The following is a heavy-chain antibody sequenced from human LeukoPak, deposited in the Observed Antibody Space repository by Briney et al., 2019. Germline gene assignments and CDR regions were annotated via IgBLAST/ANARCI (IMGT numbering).Heavy chain of an antibody. CDR3: ARHIQVAFRVSRLGWFDS. CDR1: GGSMISSSYY. D-gene: IGHD3-3*02. Sequence: SETLSLTCTVSGGSMISSSYYWGWIRQPPGKGLEWIGSIYYSGNTYYNPSLKSRVTISVDTSKNQFYMKLSSVTAADTAVYHCARHIQVAFRVSRLGWFDSWGQGTLVTVSS. CDR2: IYYSGNT. J-gene: IGHJ5*01. V-gene: IGHV4-39*01.